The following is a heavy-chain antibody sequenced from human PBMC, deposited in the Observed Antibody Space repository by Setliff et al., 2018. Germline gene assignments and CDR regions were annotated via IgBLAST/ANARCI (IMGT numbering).Heavy chain of an antibody. CDR1: GFTVSTNY. CDR2: ISGSGGST. CDR3: AKVNNRFWSGYYPYYYAMDV. D-gene: IGHD3-3*01. Sequence: PGGSLRLSCAASGFTVSTNYMSWVRQAPGKGLEWVSAISGSGGSTYYADSVKGRFTTSRDNSKNTLYLQMNSLRAEDTAVYYCAKVNNRFWSGYYPYYYAMDVWGQGTTVTVSS. J-gene: IGHJ6*02. V-gene: IGHV3-23*01.